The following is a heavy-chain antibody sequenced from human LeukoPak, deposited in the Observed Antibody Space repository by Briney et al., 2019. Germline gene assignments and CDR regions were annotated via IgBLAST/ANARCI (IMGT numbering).Heavy chain of an antibody. CDR3: ARTPDYDFWSGSSLHFDY. D-gene: IGHD3-3*01. CDR2: IYYSGST. J-gene: IGHJ4*02. CDR1: GGSISSGDYY. Sequence: SETLSLTCTVSGGSISSGDYYWSWIRQPPGKGLEWIGYIYYSGSTCYNPSLKSRVTISVDTSKNQFSLKLSSVTAADTAVYYCARTPDYDFWSGSSLHFDYWGQGTLVTVSS. V-gene: IGHV4-30-4*01.